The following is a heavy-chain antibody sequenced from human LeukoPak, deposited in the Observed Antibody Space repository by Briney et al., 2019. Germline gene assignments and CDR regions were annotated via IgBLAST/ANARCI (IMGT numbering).Heavy chain of an antibody. D-gene: IGHD3-3*01. V-gene: IGHV3-23*01. Sequence: HPGGSLRLSCAASGFTFSNAWMSWVRQAPGKGLEWVSGIRDSGGSTKHAVSVKGRFTISRDNSKDTLYLKMNSLRAEDTAVYYCAKIGRRYDFWTGYYEEEVDYMDVWGKGTTVTVSS. J-gene: IGHJ6*03. CDR2: IRDSGGST. CDR1: GFTFSNAW. CDR3: AKIGRRYDFWTGYYEEEVDYMDV.